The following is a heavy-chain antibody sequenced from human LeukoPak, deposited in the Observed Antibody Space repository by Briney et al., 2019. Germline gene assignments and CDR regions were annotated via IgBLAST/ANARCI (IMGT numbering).Heavy chain of an antibody. CDR3: AKDVQSTPYYYYGMDV. V-gene: IGHV3-30*18. J-gene: IGHJ6*02. D-gene: IGHD2-15*01. CDR2: ISYDGSKN. Sequence: GGSLRLSCAAAGFTFSSYDMHWVRQAPGKGLEWVAVISYDGSKNYYGDSVKGRFTISRDNSKNRVYLQMNSLRAEDTAVYSCAKDVQSTPYYYYGMDVWGQGTTVTVSS. CDR1: GFTFSSYD.